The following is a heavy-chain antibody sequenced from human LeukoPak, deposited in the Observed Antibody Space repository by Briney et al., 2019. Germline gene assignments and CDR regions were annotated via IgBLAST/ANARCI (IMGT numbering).Heavy chain of an antibody. J-gene: IGHJ4*02. CDR1: GFTFSSYG. CDR3: AGGIDYDSSGYSDY. D-gene: IGHD3-22*01. V-gene: IGHV3-33*01. Sequence: GGSLRHSCAASGFTFSSYGMHWVRQALGKGLEWVAVIWYGGSNEYYADSVKGRFTISRDNSKNTLYLQMNSLRDEETAVYYCAGGIDYDSSGYSDYCGWGTLAIVSA. CDR2: IWYGGSNE.